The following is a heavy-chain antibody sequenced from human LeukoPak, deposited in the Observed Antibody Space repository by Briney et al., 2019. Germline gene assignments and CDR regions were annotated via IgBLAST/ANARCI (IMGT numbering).Heavy chain of an antibody. CDR1: GFTFSSYE. CDR2: ISSSGSTI. Sequence: PGGSLRLSCAASGFTFSSYEMNWVRQAPGKGLEWVSYISSSGSTIYYADSVKGRFTISRDNAKSSLYLQMNSLRAEDTAVYYCARVTSSGCTDYWGQGTLVTVSS. CDR3: ARVTSSGCTDY. D-gene: IGHD6-19*01. V-gene: IGHV3-48*03. J-gene: IGHJ4*02.